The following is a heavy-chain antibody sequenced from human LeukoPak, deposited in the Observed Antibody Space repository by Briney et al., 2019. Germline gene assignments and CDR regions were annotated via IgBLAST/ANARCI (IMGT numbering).Heavy chain of an antibody. Sequence: SETLSLTCAVSGGSISSGGYSWSWIRQPPGKGLEWIGYIYHSGSTYYNPSLKSRVTISVDRSKNQFSLKLSSVTAADTAVYYCAARIAAAGPFDYWGQGTQVTVSS. CDR2: IYHSGST. CDR1: GGSISSGGYS. V-gene: IGHV4-30-2*01. J-gene: IGHJ4*02. CDR3: AARIAAAGPFDY. D-gene: IGHD6-13*01.